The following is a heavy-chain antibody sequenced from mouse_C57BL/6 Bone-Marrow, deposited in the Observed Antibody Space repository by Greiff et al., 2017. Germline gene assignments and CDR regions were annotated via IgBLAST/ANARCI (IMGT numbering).Heavy chain of an antibody. V-gene: IGHV1-55*01. Sequence: QVQLQQPGAELVKPGASVKMSCKASGYTFTSYWITWVKQRPGQGLEWIGDIYPTSGRTNYNEKFKSKAILTVDTSSNTAYVQLSSLTSEDSAVLYCARSGGLGRSFDYGGQGTTLTVSS. CDR3: ARSGGLGRSFDY. CDR1: GYTFTSYW. J-gene: IGHJ2*01. CDR2: IYPTSGRT. D-gene: IGHD4-1*01.